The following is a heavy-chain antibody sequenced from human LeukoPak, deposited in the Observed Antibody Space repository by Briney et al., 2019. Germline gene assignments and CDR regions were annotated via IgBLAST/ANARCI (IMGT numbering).Heavy chain of an antibody. CDR3: SLARSEYHYGMDV. Sequence: SQTLSLTCAISGDSVSSISVAWNWIRQSPSRGLEWLGRTYYRSKWYYEYAVSVKSRINISPDTSKNQFSLQLTSVTPEDTAVYYCSLARSEYHYGMDVWGQGTAVTVSS. CDR2: TYYRSKWYY. V-gene: IGHV6-1*01. CDR1: GDSVSSISVA. J-gene: IGHJ6*02.